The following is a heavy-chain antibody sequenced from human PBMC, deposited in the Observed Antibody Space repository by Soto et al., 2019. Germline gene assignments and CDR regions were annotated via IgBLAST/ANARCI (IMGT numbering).Heavy chain of an antibody. V-gene: IGHV4-59*01. CDR2: IYYSGST. CDR1: GGSISSYY. J-gene: IGHJ4*02. CDR3: ARADVDTAMVMDY. D-gene: IGHD5-18*01. Sequence: SETLSLTCTVSGGSISSYYWSWIRQPPGKGLEWIGYIYYSGSTNYNPSLKSRVTISVDTSKNQFSLKLSSVTAADTAVYYCARADVDTAMVMDYWGQGTLVTSPQ.